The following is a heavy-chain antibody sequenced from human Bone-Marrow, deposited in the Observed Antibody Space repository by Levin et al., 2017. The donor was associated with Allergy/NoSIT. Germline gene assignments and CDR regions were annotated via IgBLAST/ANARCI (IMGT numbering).Heavy chain of an antibody. V-gene: IGHV3-15*01. CDR1: GFSFNNAW. CDR2: IKSKRDGGTA. D-gene: IGHD3/OR15-3a*01. CDR3: TTSRDDSWTGYYPY. Sequence: RGESLKISCAASGFSFNNAWMSWVRQPPRKGLEWVGRIKSKRDGGTADYPAPVKGRFAISRDDSKNTMYLQINSLQTEDTAVYYCTTSRDDSWTGYYPYWGQGTLVTVSS. J-gene: IGHJ4*02.